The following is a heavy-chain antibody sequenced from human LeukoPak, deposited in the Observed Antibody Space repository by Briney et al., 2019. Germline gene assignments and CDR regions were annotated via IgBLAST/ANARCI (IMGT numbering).Heavy chain of an antibody. V-gene: IGHV3-23*01. Sequence: GGSLTLSCAASGFTFSSYAMSWVRQAPGKGLEWVWGINGSGGSTYYPASEKGRFTISRDNSKNTLYLQMCGLWAEDTAVYYCAKELIAVAGLNWGDPWGQGTLVTVSS. CDR2: INGSGGST. D-gene: IGHD6-19*01. CDR3: AKELIAVAGLNWGDP. J-gene: IGHJ5*02. CDR1: GFTFSSYA.